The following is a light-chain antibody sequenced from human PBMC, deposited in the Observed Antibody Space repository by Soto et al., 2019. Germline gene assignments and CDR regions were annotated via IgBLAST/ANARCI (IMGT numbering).Light chain of an antibody. V-gene: IGLV2-23*02. CDR2: EVS. J-gene: IGLJ3*02. CDR1: SGDVGNYDL. Sequence: QSALTQPASVSGSPGQSITISCSGSSGDVGNYDLVSWYQQIPGKAPQLMIFEVSRRPSRVSDRFSCSKSGNTSSVTISGRQDEDEGDFYCCSYAGNGAWVFGGGTKLTVL. CDR3: CSYAGNGAWV.